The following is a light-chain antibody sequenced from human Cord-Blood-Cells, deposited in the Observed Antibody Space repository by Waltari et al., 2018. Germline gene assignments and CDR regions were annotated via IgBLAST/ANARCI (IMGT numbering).Light chain of an antibody. J-gene: IGLJ3*02. CDR1: SSNIGSNT. CDR3: AAWDDSLNGPV. V-gene: IGLV1-44*01. Sequence: QSVLTQPPSASGTPGQRVTISCSGSSSNIGSNTVNWYQQLPGTAPNLLIHSNNQRPSGVPDRFSGSKSGTSASLAISGLQSEDEADYYCAAWDDSLNGPVFGGGTKLTVL. CDR2: SNN.